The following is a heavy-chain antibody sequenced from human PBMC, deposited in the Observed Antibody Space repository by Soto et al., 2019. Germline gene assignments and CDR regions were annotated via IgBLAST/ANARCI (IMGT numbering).Heavy chain of an antibody. D-gene: IGHD3-22*01. CDR3: ASRVITTFWDYYGMDV. CDR2: INHSGST. J-gene: IGHJ6*02. V-gene: IGHV4-34*01. CDR1: GGSFSGYY. Sequence: SATLSLTCAVYGGSFSGYYWSWIRQPPGKGLEWIGEINHSGSTNYNPSLKSRVTISVDTSKNQFSLKLSSVTAADTAVYYCASRVITTFWDYYGMDVWGQGTTVT.